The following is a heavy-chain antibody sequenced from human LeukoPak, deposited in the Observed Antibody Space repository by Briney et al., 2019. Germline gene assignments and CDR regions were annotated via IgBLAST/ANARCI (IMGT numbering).Heavy chain of an antibody. J-gene: IGHJ4*02. CDR2: INSDGSST. Sequence: GRSLRLSCAASGFTFSSYWMHWVRQVPGKGLVWVSRINSDGSSTNYADPVRGRFTISRDNAKNTLFLQMNSLRAEDTAVYYCVRTLAYYYDSGGFDYWGQGTLVTVSS. CDR3: VRTLAYYYDSGGFDY. CDR1: GFTFSSYW. D-gene: IGHD3-22*01. V-gene: IGHV3-74*01.